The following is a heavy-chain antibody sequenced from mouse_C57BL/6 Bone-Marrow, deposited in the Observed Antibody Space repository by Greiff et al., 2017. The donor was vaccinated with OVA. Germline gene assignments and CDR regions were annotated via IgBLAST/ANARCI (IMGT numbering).Heavy chain of an antibody. V-gene: IGHV1-19*01. D-gene: IGHD1-1*01. CDR1: GYTFTDYY. CDR3: ARGYYYGSNDY. CDR2: INPYNGGT. J-gene: IGHJ2*01. Sequence: EVKLVESGPVLVKPGASVKMSCKASGYTFTDYYMNWVKQSHGKSLEWIGVINPYNGGTSYNQKFKGKATLTVDKSSSTAYMELNSLTSEDSAVYYCARGYYYGSNDYWGQGTTRTVSS.